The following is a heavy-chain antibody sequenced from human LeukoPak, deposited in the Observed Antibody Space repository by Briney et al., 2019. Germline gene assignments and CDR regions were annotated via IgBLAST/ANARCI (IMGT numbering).Heavy chain of an antibody. Sequence: GGSLRLSCAASGFTVSSNYMSWVRQAPGKGLEWVANIKQDGSEKYYVDSVKGRFTISRDNAKNSLYLQMNSLRAEDTAVYYCARSQRPSGYYLYYFDYWGQGTLVTVSS. CDR3: ARSQRPSGYYLYYFDY. D-gene: IGHD3-22*01. V-gene: IGHV3-7*01. CDR2: IKQDGSEK. J-gene: IGHJ4*02. CDR1: GFTVSSNY.